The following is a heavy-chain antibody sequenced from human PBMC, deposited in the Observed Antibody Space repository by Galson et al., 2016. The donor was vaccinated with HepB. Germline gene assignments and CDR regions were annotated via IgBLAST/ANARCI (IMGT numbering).Heavy chain of an antibody. D-gene: IGHD3-3*01. V-gene: IGHV4-31*03. CDR2: IYYTGST. CDR1: GGSISSGGYY. CDR3: ATSPTYYDFWSGYSTYYFDS. Sequence: TLSLTCTVSGGSISSGGYYWSWIRQHPCKGLEWIGYIYYTGSTYYNPSLKSRLTISIDTSKNQFSLKLNYVTAADTAVYHCATSPTYYDFWSGYSTYYFDSWGQGTLVTVSS. J-gene: IGHJ4*02.